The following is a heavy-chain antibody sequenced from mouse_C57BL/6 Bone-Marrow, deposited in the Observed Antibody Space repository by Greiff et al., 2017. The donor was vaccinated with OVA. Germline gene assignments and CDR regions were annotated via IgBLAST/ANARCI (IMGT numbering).Heavy chain of an antibody. D-gene: IGHD2-3*01. J-gene: IGHJ3*01. CDR3: TTGWLGAY. Sequence: VQLKESGAELVRPGASVKLSCTASGFNIKDDYIHWVKQRPEQGLEWIGWIDPENGDTEYASKFQGKATITADTSSNTAYLQLSSLTSEDTAVYYCTTGWLGAYWGQGTLVTVSA. CDR1: GFNIKDDY. V-gene: IGHV14-4*01. CDR2: IDPENGDT.